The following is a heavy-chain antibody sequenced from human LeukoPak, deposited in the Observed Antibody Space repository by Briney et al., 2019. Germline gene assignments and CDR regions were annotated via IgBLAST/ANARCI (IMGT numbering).Heavy chain of an antibody. CDR1: GFTFNIYW. CDR2: ISSDGSIT. CDR3: ARRVGSSESSYYFDY. D-gene: IGHD3-22*01. J-gene: IGHJ4*01. V-gene: IGHV3-74*01. Sequence: HPGGSLRLSCAASGFTFNIYWMHWVRQAPGKGLVWVSLISSDGSITSYADSVKGRFTISRDNAKNTVYLQMNSLRVEDTAVYYCARRVGSSESSYYFDYWGHGTLVTVSS.